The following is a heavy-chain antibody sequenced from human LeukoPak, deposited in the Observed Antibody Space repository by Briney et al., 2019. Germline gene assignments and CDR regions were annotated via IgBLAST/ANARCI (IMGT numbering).Heavy chain of an antibody. CDR1: GGSISSYY. Sequence: SETLSLTCTVSGGSISSYYWSWIRQPPGKGLEWIGYIYYSGSTNYNPSLKSRVTISVDTSKNQFSPKLSSVTAADTAVYYCARAKDYYDSSLLDYWGQGTLVTVSS. CDR3: ARAKDYYDSSLLDY. CDR2: IYYSGST. D-gene: IGHD3-22*01. J-gene: IGHJ4*02. V-gene: IGHV4-59*01.